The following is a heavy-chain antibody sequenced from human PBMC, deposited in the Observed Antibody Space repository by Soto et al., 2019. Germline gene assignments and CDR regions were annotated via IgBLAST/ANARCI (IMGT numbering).Heavy chain of an antibody. CDR3: ARGSYYYDNSGYFH. CDR2: INHSGRS. J-gene: IGHJ4*02. CDR1: GGSFSGFF. V-gene: IGHV4-34*01. Sequence: KTSETLSLTCAVQGGSFSGFFWTWSRQSPGKGLEWIGEINHSGRSNHNPSLKNRVTISVDTSKKQFSLKLSSVTAADTAVYYCARGSYYYDNSGYFHWGQGTLVTVSS. D-gene: IGHD3-22*01.